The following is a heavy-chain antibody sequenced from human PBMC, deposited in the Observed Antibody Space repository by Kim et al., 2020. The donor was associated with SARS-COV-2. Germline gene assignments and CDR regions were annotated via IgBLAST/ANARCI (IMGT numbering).Heavy chain of an antibody. D-gene: IGHD4-17*01. CDR1: GGTFSSYA. Sequence: SVKVSCKASGGTFSSYAISWVRQAPGQRLEWMGRIIPILGIANYAQKFQGRVTITADKSTSTAYMELSSLRSEDTAVYYCARDSALYGDYVHYFDYWGQGTLVTVSS. J-gene: IGHJ4*02. V-gene: IGHV1-69*04. CDR2: IIPILGIA. CDR3: ARDSALYGDYVHYFDY.